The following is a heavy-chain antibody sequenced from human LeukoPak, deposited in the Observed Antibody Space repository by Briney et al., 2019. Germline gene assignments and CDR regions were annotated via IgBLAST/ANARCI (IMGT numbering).Heavy chain of an antibody. CDR3: ARDTVPGDSFDI. V-gene: IGHV4-30-4*01. CDR2: IYYSGST. Sequence: SETLSLTCTVSGGSISSGDYYWSWIRQPPGKGLERIGYIYYSGSTYYNPSLKSRVTISVDTSKNQFSLKLTSVTAADTAVYYCARDTVPGDSFDIWGQGTMVTVSS. CDR1: GGSISSGDYY. J-gene: IGHJ3*02.